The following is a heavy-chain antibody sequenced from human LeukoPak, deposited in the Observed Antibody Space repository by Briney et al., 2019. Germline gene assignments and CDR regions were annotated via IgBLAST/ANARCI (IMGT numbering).Heavy chain of an antibody. Sequence: PSETLSLTCAVYGGSFSGYYWSWIRQPPGKGLEWIGEINHSGSTNYNPSLKSRVTISVDTSKNQFSLKLSSVTAADTAVYYCARGRPEKFMITLMPPLVFVAFGIWGQGTMVTVSS. CDR3: ARGRPEKFMITLMPPLVFVAFGI. CDR1: GGSFSGYY. D-gene: IGHD3-16*01. CDR2: INHSGST. V-gene: IGHV4-34*01. J-gene: IGHJ3*02.